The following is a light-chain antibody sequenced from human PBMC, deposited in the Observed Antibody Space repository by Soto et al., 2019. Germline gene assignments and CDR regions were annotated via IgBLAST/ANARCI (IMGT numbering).Light chain of an antibody. CDR2: DVS. CDR3: SSYAGTHIV. CDR1: SSDVGGYNY. Sequence: QSALTQPPSASGSPGQSVAISCTGTSSDVGGYNYVSWYQQHPGKAPKLMIYDVSKWPSGVPDRFSGSKSGNTASLTVSGLQAEDEAEYYCSSYAGTHIVFGTGTKLTVL. J-gene: IGLJ1*01. V-gene: IGLV2-8*01.